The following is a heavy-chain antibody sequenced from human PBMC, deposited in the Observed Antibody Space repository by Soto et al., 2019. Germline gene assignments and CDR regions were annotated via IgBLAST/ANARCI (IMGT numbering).Heavy chain of an antibody. CDR1: GFTFSSYA. Sequence: GGSLRLSCAASGFTFSSYAMHWVRQAPGKGLEWVAVISYDGSNKYYADSVKGRFTIPRDNSKNTLYLQMNSLRAEDTAVYYCAKDRMVRQLAPYYYYYGMDVWGQGATVTVSS. CDR2: ISYDGSNK. V-gene: IGHV3-30-3*01. J-gene: IGHJ6*02. D-gene: IGHD6-13*01. CDR3: AKDRMVRQLAPYYYYYGMDV.